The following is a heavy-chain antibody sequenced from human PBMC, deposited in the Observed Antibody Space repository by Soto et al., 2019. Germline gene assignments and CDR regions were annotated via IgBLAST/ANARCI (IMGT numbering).Heavy chain of an antibody. CDR1: GFTFSSYA. CDR3: AKDKTAMEGYNWFDP. CDR2: ISGSGGST. Sequence: SLRLSCAASGFTFSSYAMSWVRQAPGKGLEWVSAISGSGGSTYYADSVKGRFTISRDNSKNTLYLQMNSLRAEDTAVYYCAKDKTAMEGYNWFDPWGQGTLVTVSS. D-gene: IGHD5-18*01. J-gene: IGHJ5*02. V-gene: IGHV3-23*01.